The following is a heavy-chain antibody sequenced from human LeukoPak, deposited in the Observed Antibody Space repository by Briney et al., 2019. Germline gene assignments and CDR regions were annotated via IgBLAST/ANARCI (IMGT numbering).Heavy chain of an antibody. Sequence: PGGSLRLSCAASGFTFSSYGMSWVRQAPGKGLEWVSAISGSGGSTYYADSVKGRFTISRDNSKNTLYLQMNSLSEDTAVYYCAKGDVDCSGGTCYPNWFDPWGQGTLVTVSS. CDR2: ISGSGGST. V-gene: IGHV3-23*01. J-gene: IGHJ5*02. CDR3: AKGDVDCSGGTCYPNWFDP. D-gene: IGHD2-15*01. CDR1: GFTFSSYG.